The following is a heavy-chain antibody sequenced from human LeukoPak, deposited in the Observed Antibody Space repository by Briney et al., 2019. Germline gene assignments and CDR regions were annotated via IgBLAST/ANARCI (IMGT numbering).Heavy chain of an antibody. J-gene: IGHJ4*02. CDR2: ISGSGGST. CDR3: AKEVEGTYRAVAGTGSDY. CDR1: GFAFSSYA. V-gene: IGHV3-23*01. D-gene: IGHD6-19*01. Sequence: GGSLRLSCAASGFAFSSYAMSWVRQAPGKGLEWVSAISGSGGSTYHADSVKGRFTISRDNSKNTLYLQMNSLRAEDTAVYYCAKEVEGTYRAVAGTGSDYWGQGTLVTVSS.